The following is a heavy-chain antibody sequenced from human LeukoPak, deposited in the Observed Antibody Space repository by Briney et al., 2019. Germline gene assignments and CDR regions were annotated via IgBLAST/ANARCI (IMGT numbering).Heavy chain of an antibody. Sequence: GGSLRLSCAVSGFIFSDFSMSWVRQAPGKGLEWVAKMNEYGSEIFYVDSVKGRFTISRDNAKNSLYLQMNRLRAEDTAVYYCAKVAYGSGSSYFDYWGQGTLVTVSS. CDR2: MNEYGSEI. J-gene: IGHJ4*02. CDR1: GFIFSDFS. V-gene: IGHV3-7*03. D-gene: IGHD3-10*01. CDR3: AKVAYGSGSSYFDY.